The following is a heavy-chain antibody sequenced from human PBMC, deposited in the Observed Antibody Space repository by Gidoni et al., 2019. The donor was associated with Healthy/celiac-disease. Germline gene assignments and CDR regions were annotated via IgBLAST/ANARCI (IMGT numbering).Heavy chain of an antibody. V-gene: IGHV4-61*02. CDR2: IYTSGST. Sequence: QVQLQESGPGLVKPSQTLSLTCTVSGGSISSGSYYWSWIRQPAGKGLEWIGRIYTSGSTNYNPSLKSRVTISVDTSKNQFSLKLSSVTAADTAVYYCATGWLAFDYWGQGTLVTVSS. J-gene: IGHJ4*02. D-gene: IGHD6-19*01. CDR3: ATGWLAFDY. CDR1: GGSISSGSYY.